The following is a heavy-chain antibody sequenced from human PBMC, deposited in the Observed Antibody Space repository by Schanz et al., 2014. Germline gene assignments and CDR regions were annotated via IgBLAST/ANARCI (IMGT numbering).Heavy chain of an antibody. CDR1: GFTFRGHA. V-gene: IGHV3-NL1*01. Sequence: VQLVESGGGVVQPGTSLRLSCAASGFTFRGHAMHWVRQAPGKGLEWVSVIYSGGSTYYADSVKGRFTISRDNAKNSLYLQMNSLRAEDTAVYYCAKDLAVAGDYWGQGTLVTVSS. CDR3: AKDLAVAGDY. CDR2: IYSGGST. D-gene: IGHD6-19*01. J-gene: IGHJ4*02.